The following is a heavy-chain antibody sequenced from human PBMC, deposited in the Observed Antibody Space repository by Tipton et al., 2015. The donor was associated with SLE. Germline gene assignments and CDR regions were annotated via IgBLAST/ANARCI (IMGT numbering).Heavy chain of an antibody. CDR1: GFTLSTYA. V-gene: IGHV3-30*04. D-gene: IGHD6-19*01. CDR2: ISFDGSNK. CDR3: ARDGIWQWLDY. J-gene: IGHJ4*02. Sequence: SLRLSCAASGFTLSTYAMHWVRQAPGKGLEWVAVISFDGSNKYYADSVKGRFTISRDNSKNTLYLQMNSLSAEDTAVYYCARDGIWQWLDYWGQGTLVTVSS.